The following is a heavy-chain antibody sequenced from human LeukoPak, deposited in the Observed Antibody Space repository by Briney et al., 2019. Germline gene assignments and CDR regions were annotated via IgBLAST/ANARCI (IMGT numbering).Heavy chain of an antibody. CDR3: ARLNLPFDY. V-gene: IGHV4-39*01. Sequence: SETLSLTCTVSGGSISSSSYYWGWIRQPPGKGLEWIGSIYYSGSTYYHPSLKSRVTISVDTSKNQFSLKLSSVTAADTAVYYCARLNLPFDYWGQGTLVTVSS. J-gene: IGHJ4*02. CDR1: GGSISSSSYY. CDR2: IYYSGST.